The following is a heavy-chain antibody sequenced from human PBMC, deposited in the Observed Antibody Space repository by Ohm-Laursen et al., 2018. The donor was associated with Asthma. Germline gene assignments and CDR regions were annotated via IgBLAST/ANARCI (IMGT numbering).Heavy chain of an antibody. CDR2: ISSDETYK. D-gene: IGHD2-21*02. Sequence: SLRLSCAASGFTFSIYALHWVRQAPGKGLEWVGIISSDETYKNYANSVKGRFTISKDNSKNTLFLQMNSLRPDDTAVYYCARRDFSGGDTNAAFDIWGQGTMVAVSS. CDR1: GFTFSIYA. J-gene: IGHJ3*02. CDR3: ARRDFSGGDTNAAFDI. V-gene: IGHV3-30*04.